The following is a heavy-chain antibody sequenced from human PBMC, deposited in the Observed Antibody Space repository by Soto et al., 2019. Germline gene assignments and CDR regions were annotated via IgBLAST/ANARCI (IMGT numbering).Heavy chain of an antibody. V-gene: IGHV4-4*02. D-gene: IGHD3-22*01. Sequence: SETLSLTCAVSGGSFTSNNWWTWVRQPPGQGLEWIGEIYRTGSTNYNPSLKSRVTISLDKSENQFSLKVTSLTAADTSVYSGARRDPGSSVDYWGQGTLVTVSS. CDR1: GGSFTSNNW. CDR2: IYRTGST. CDR3: ARRDPGSSVDY. J-gene: IGHJ4*02.